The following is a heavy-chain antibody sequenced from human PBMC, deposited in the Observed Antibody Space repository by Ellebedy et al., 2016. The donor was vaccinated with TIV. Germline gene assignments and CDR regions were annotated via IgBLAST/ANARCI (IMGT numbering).Heavy chain of an antibody. V-gene: IGHV3-11*06. J-gene: IGHJ4*02. CDR1: GFSFSDSY. CDR2: ISDDRYYT. D-gene: IGHD1-20*01. CDR3: AREGPLTGTTDYFDY. Sequence: GESLKISCTASGFSFSDSYMTWIRQAPGKGPAWVSYISDDRYYTNYAVSVQGRFTISRDNAKNSLYLHMNSLRAEDTAVYYCAREGPLTGTTDYFDYWGQGTLVTVSS.